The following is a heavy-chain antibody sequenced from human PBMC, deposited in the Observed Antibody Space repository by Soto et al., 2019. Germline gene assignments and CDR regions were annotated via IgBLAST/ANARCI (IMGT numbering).Heavy chain of an antibody. CDR2: SSSNGGTT. J-gene: IGHJ4*02. Sequence: EVQLAESGGGMVQPGGSLRLSCVASGFTFSSYDMHWVRQAPGKGLEYVSSSSSNGGTTYYGNSVKGRFTISRDNSKNPLYLQMGSLRAEDMAVYYCVRRVSGNFDYWGQGTLVTVSS. CDR3: VRRVSGNFDY. CDR1: GFTFSSYD. V-gene: IGHV3-64*01. D-gene: IGHD3-10*01.